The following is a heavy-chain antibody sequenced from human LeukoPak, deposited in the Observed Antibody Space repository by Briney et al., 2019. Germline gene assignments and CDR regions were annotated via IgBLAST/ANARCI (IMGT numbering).Heavy chain of an antibody. V-gene: IGHV3-21*01. CDR1: GFTFSSYS. CDR2: ISSSSSYI. J-gene: IGHJ3*01. Sequence: GGSLRLSCAASGFTFSSYSMNWVRQAPGKGLEWVSSISSSSSYIYYADSVKGRFTISRDNAKNSLYLQMNSLRAEDTAVYYCARDSDVEDAFYFWGQGTMVTVSS. CDR3: ARDSDVEDAFYF. D-gene: IGHD3-10*01.